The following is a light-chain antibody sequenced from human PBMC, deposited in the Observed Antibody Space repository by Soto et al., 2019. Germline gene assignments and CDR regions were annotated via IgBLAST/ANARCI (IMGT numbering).Light chain of an antibody. CDR3: QQYNSYSWT. J-gene: IGKJ1*01. V-gene: IGKV1-5*01. CDR1: QSISSW. CDR2: DAS. Sequence: DIQMTQFPSTLSASVGDRVTITCRASQSISSWLAWYQQKPGKAPKLLIYDASRLESGVPSRFSGSGSGTEFTLTISSLQPDDFATYYFQQYNSYSWTFGQGTKVDIK.